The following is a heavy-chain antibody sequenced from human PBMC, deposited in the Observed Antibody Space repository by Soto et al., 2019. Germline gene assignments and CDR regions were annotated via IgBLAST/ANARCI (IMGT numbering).Heavy chain of an antibody. V-gene: IGHV3-23*01. CDR2: ISGRAGNT. Sequence: GGSLRLSCSASGFIFSESTIYWVRQVPGKGLEWVSVISGRAGNTYYADSVKGRFTISRDNSKNTLYLYMSSLRAEDTALYYCAKDRYCSSTSCSSLNSWGQGTLVTVSS. CDR1: GFIFSEST. CDR3: AKDRYCSSTSCSSLNS. D-gene: IGHD2-2*01. J-gene: IGHJ5*02.